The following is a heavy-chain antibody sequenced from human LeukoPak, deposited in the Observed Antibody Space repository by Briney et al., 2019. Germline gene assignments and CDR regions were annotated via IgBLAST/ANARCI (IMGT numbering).Heavy chain of an antibody. CDR3: ARGIVGATHDY. V-gene: IGHV4-59*01. J-gene: IGHJ4*02. CDR1: GGSISNYY. D-gene: IGHD1-26*01. CDR2: IYYSGST. Sequence: SETLSLTCTVSGGSISNYYWSWIRQPPGKGLEWIGYIYYSGSTNYNPSLKSRVTISVDTSKNQFSLKLSSVTAADTAVYYCARGIVGATHDYWGQGTLVTVSS.